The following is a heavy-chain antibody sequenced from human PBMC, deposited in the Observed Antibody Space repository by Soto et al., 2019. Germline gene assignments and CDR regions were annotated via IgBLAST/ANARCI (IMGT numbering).Heavy chain of an antibody. J-gene: IGHJ3*02. CDR2: ISYDGSST. V-gene: IGHV3-30-3*02. Sequence: GGSLRLSCAASGFLFNTYAMHWVRQAPGKGLEWVAVISYDGSSTYYADSVKGRFTISRDNSKNTLYLQVNSLRAEDTAVYYCAKHRAYYYGSGSYYDAYDIWGQGTMVTVSS. CDR3: AKHRAYYYGSGSYYDAYDI. CDR1: GFLFNTYA. D-gene: IGHD3-10*01.